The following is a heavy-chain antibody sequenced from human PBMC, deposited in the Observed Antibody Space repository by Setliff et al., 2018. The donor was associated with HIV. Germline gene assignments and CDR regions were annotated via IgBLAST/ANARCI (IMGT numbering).Heavy chain of an antibody. CDR3: ARKATYYYGSGSSNDY. Sequence: LSLTCTVSGGSISSSSYYWGWIRQPPGKGLEWIGSIYYSGSTYYNPSPKSRVTISVDTSKNQFSLKLSSVTAADTAVYYCARKATYYYGSGSSNDYWGQGTLVTVSS. J-gene: IGHJ4*02. D-gene: IGHD3-10*01. CDR2: IYYSGST. V-gene: IGHV4-39*01. CDR1: GGSISSSSYY.